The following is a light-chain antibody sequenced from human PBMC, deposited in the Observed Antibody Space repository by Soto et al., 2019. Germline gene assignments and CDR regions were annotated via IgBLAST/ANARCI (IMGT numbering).Light chain of an antibody. J-gene: IGKJ3*01. CDR3: QQYSGYPCT. V-gene: IGKV1-5*03. Sequence: DIQMTQSPSTLSASVGDRVTITCRASQSISSWLAWYQQKPGKAPKLLIYKASSLESGVPSRFSGSGSGTEFTLTISSLQPDDFATYFCQQYSGYPCTFGPGTKVDIK. CDR1: QSISSW. CDR2: KAS.